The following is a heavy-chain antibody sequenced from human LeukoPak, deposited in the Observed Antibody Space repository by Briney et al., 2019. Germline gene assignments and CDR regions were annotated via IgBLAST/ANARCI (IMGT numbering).Heavy chain of an antibody. D-gene: IGHD5-12*01. CDR2: IYYSGST. V-gene: IGHV4-39*07. Sequence: SENLSLTYTVSGGSISSSSYYWGWIRQPPGKGLEWIGSIYYSGSTYYNPSLKSRVTISVDTSKNQFSLKLSSVTAADTAVYYCARDERVDIVAYYYGMDVWGQGTTVTVSS. CDR3: ARDERVDIVAYYYGMDV. CDR1: GGSISSSSYY. J-gene: IGHJ6*02.